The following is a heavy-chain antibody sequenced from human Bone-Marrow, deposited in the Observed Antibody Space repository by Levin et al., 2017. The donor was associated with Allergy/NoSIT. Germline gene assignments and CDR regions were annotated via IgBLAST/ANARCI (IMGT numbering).Heavy chain of an antibody. D-gene: IGHD3-16*01. CDR3: ARNAYAYLWVSYRPLYFDL. Sequence: SETLSLTCTVSGGSIGSNSYYWGWIRQSPAKGLEWIGSISYTGKTYDNPSLKSRITVSVDNSKNQFSLKLTYLTVPDTAVYYCARNAYAYLWVSYRPLYFDLWGQGTLLTVSS. J-gene: IGHJ4*02. CDR1: GGSIGSNSYY. CDR2: ISYTGKT. V-gene: IGHV4-39*01.